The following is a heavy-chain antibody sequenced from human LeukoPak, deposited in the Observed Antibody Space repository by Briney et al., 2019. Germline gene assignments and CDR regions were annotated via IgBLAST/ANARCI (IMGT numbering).Heavy chain of an antibody. V-gene: IGHV3-20*04. D-gene: IGHD3-10*01. Sequence: PGGSLRLSCTESRFTFRSYTMSWVRQAPGKGLEWVSGINWNGGSTGYADSVKGRFAISRDNAKNSLYLQMNSLRAEDTALYYCARGITMVRGVEPFFDYWGQGTLVTVSS. J-gene: IGHJ4*02. CDR1: RFTFRSYT. CDR3: ARGITMVRGVEPFFDY. CDR2: INWNGGST.